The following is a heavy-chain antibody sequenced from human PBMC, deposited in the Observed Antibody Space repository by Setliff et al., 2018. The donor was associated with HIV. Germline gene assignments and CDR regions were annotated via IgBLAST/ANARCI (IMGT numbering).Heavy chain of an antibody. CDR2: VHFSGST. D-gene: IGHD3-3*01. CDR1: SGSISSNYY. Sequence: SSETLSLTCSVSSGSISSNYYWGWIRQPPGKGLEWIGNVHFSGSTYYNPSLKSRVTIHVATSQRQFFLSLSSVTAADTAVYYCARPALGIGGGAMFDSWGRGTLVTVSS. V-gene: IGHV4-39*01. CDR3: ARPALGIGGGAMFDS. J-gene: IGHJ4*02.